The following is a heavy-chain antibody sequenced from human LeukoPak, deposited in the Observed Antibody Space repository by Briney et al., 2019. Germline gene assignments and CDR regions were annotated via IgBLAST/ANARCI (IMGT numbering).Heavy chain of an antibody. V-gene: IGHV3-21*01. CDR1: GFTFSSYS. CDR3: AKTSTVTSWGGYYGMDV. CDR2: ISSSSSYI. J-gene: IGHJ6*02. Sequence: GGSLRLSCAASGFTFSSYSMNWVRQAPGKGLEWVSSISSSSSYIYYADSVKGGFTTSRENAKNSLYLQMNSLRAEDTAVYYCAKTSTVTSWGGYYGMDVWGQGTTVTVSS. D-gene: IGHD4-17*01.